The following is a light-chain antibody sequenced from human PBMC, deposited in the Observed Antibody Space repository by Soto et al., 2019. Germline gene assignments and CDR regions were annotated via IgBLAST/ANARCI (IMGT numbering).Light chain of an antibody. CDR1: NSNIGSNT. V-gene: IGLV1-44*01. CDR2: YDN. J-gene: IGLJ2*01. CDR3: AAWDDSLSAYVI. Sequence: QSVLTQPPSASGTPGQRVTISCSGSNSNIGSNTVNWYQQLPGTAPKLLIYYDNLRPSGVPDRFSGSKSGTSASLAITGLRSEDEADYYCAAWDDSLSAYVIFGGGTKLTVL.